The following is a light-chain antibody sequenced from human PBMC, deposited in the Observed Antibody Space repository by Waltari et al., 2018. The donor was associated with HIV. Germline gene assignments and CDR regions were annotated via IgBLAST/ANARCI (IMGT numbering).Light chain of an antibody. V-gene: IGLV1-47*01. CDR2: RDN. CDR1: PATIGANF. Sequence: QSVLTQPPSASGTPGQKVTISCSGGPATIGANFVFWFQQFPGTAPKLLIYRDNLRHSGVPARFSGSKSGTSASLTISGLRSDDEAHYFCAVLDDTLGGGVFGGGTKLTVL. CDR3: AVLDDTLGGGV. J-gene: IGLJ2*01.